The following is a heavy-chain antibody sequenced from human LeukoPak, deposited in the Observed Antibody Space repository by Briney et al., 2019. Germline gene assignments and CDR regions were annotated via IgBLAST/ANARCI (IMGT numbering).Heavy chain of an antibody. J-gene: IGHJ4*02. V-gene: IGHV3-21*01. Sequence: GGSLRLSCAASGFTFSSYSMNWVRQAPGKGLEWVSSISSSSSYIYYADSVKGRFTISRDNAKNSLYLQMSSLRAEDRAVYYCARDRGSVLRFLEWLLGPDYWGQGTLVTVSS. D-gene: IGHD3-3*01. CDR1: GFTFSSYS. CDR3: ARDRGSVLRFLEWLLGPDY. CDR2: ISSSSSYI.